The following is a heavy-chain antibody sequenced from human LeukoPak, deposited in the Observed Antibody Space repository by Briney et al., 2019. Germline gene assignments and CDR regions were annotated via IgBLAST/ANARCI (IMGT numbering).Heavy chain of an antibody. CDR3: ARPPSRGYSSSFEY. J-gene: IGHJ4*02. D-gene: IGHD2-2*03. CDR1: GYGFPTYW. V-gene: IGHV5-51*01. CDR2: IYPDESNI. Sequence: GESLKISCKGSGYGFPTYWIAWVRQMPGKGLEWMGIIYPDESNIRYSPSFQGRVTISADKSISTAYLQWSSLKASDTAMYYCARPPSRGYSSSFEYWGQGTLVTVSS.